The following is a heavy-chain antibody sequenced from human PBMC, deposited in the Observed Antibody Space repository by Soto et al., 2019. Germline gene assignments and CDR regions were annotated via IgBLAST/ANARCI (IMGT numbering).Heavy chain of an antibody. CDR2: IIPIFGTA. D-gene: IGHD3-3*01. CDR3: ARKSAIFGVGPIPPYYYGMDV. CDR1: GGTFRSYA. J-gene: IGHJ6*02. V-gene: IGHV1-69*13. Sequence: SVKVSCKASGGTFRSYAISWVRQAPGQGLEWMGGIIPIFGTANYAQKFQGRVTITADESTSTAYMELSSLRSEDTAVYYCARKSAIFGVGPIPPYYYGMDVWGQGTTVTVSS.